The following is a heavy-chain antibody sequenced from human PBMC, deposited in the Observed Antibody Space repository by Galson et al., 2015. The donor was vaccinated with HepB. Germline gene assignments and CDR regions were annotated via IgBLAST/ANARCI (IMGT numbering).Heavy chain of an antibody. Sequence: SLRLSCAASGFSFSTHAMHWVRQAPGKGLEWVAVISYDGSNKYYADSVKGRFTISRDNSKNTLYLQMNSLRAEDTAVYYCVREVWGECYFDHWGQGTLVTVSS. D-gene: IGHD7-27*01. J-gene: IGHJ4*02. CDR2: ISYDGSNK. V-gene: IGHV3-30*04. CDR1: GFSFSTHA. CDR3: VREVWGECYFDH.